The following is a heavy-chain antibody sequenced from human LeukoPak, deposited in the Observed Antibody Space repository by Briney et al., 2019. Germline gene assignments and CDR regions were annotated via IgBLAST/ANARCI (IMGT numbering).Heavy chain of an antibody. J-gene: IGHJ4*02. Sequence: GGSLRLSCAASGFTFSSYSMNWVRQAPGKGLEWVSSISSSSSYIYYADSVKGRFTISRDNAKNSLYLQMNSLRAEDTAVYYCARAMYSSSWYARPFDYWGQGTLVIVSS. CDR1: GFTFSSYS. D-gene: IGHD6-13*01. CDR3: ARAMYSSSWYARPFDY. V-gene: IGHV3-21*01. CDR2: ISSSSSYI.